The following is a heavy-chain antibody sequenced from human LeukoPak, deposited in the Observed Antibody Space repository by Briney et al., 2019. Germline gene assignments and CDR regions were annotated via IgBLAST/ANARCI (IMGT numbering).Heavy chain of an antibody. J-gene: IGHJ4*03. V-gene: IGHV4-39*01. CDR2: VYYSGHT. D-gene: IGHD1-1*01. CDR1: GGSISSSDHC. CDR3: ARRLKTPTVGTTGYFNS. Sequence: PSETLSLTCIVSGGSISSSDHCWGWIRQSPGKGLEWIGSVYYSGHTYYNSSLKSRVTISVDTSRNQFSLKLTSVTAADTAVYYCARRLKTPTVGTTGYFNSWGQGTLVTVSS.